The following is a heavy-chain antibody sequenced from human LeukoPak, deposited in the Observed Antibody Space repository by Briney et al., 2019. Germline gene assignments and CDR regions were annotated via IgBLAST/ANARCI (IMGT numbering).Heavy chain of an antibody. V-gene: IGHV3-48*04. CDR3: ARDRGGSYSAIDY. CDR2: ISSSSSTI. D-gene: IGHD1-26*01. J-gene: IGHJ4*02. Sequence: GGSLRLSCAASGFTISSYSMNWVRQAPGKGLEWVSFISSSSSTIYYADSVKGRFTISRDNAKNSLYLQMNSLRAEDTAVYYCARDRGGSYSAIDYWGQGTLVTVSS. CDR1: GFTISSYS.